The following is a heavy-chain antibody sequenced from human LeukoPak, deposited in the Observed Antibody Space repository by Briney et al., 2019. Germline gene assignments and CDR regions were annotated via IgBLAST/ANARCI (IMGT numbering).Heavy chain of an antibody. Sequence: PSETLSLTCTVSGGSISSSSYYWGWIRQPPGKGLEWIGSIYYSGSTYYNPSLKSRVTISVDTSKNQFSLKLSSVTAADTAVYYCTRDREVAVAGYFDYWGQGALVTVSS. D-gene: IGHD6-19*01. CDR1: GGSISSSSYY. CDR2: IYYSGST. CDR3: TRDREVAVAGYFDY. V-gene: IGHV4-39*02. J-gene: IGHJ4*02.